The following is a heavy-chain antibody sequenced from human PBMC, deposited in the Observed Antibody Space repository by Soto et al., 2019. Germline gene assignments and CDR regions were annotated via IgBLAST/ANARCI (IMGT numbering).Heavy chain of an antibody. Sequence: QVQLVESGGGVVQPGRSLRLSCAASGFTFSSYGMHWVRQAPGKGLEWVAVIWYDGSNKYYADSVKGRFTISRDNSKNTLYLQMNSLRAEDTAVYYCARYLLWFGELFIGMDVWGQGTTVTVSS. CDR1: GFTFSSYG. CDR3: ARYLLWFGELFIGMDV. CDR2: IWYDGSNK. V-gene: IGHV3-33*01. D-gene: IGHD3-10*01. J-gene: IGHJ6*02.